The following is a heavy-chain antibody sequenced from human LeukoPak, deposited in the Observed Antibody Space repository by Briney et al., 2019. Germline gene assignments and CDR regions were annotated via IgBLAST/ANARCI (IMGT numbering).Heavy chain of an antibody. Sequence: SETLSLTCTVSGGSISSSNYYWGWIRQPPGKGLEWIASIHYSGTTYYNPSLKSRVTISVDTSKNQFSLKLSSVTAADTAVYYCARYGSGSFDFDYWGQGTLVTVSS. CDR3: ARYGSGSFDFDY. J-gene: IGHJ4*02. D-gene: IGHD3-10*01. V-gene: IGHV4-39*07. CDR2: IHYSGTT. CDR1: GGSISSSNYY.